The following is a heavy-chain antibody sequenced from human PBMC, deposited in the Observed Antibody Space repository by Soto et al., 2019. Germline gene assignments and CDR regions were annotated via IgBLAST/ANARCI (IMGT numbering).Heavy chain of an antibody. V-gene: IGHV3-23*01. D-gene: IGHD6-19*01. CDR3: AKDPDISGWYQTDLDY. Sequence: GGSLRLSCAASGFIFSSFAMSWVRQAPGKGLEWVSTISNNGGSTYSADSVKGRFTISRDNSKNTLYLQTNSLRAEDTAVYYCAKDPDISGWYQTDLDYWGQGTLVTVSS. J-gene: IGHJ4*02. CDR1: GFIFSSFA. CDR2: ISNNGGST.